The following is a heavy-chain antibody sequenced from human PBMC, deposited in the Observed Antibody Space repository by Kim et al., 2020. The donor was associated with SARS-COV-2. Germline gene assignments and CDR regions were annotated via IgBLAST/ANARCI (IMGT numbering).Heavy chain of an antibody. Sequence: GGTTEYAASVKGRFTISIDDSKSIAYLQMNSLKTEDTAVYYCTRDEDTAMWGQGTLVTVSS. CDR3: TRDEDTAM. CDR2: GGTT. V-gene: IGHV3-49*02. J-gene: IGHJ4*02. D-gene: IGHD5-18*01.